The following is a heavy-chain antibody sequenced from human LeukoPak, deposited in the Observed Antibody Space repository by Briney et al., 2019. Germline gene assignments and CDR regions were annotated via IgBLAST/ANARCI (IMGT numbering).Heavy chain of an antibody. V-gene: IGHV3-21*01. CDR3: ARDSDIVVVVAATLDY. J-gene: IGHJ4*02. CDR2: INSSSSYI. Sequence: GGSLRLSCAASGFTFSSYSMNWVRQAPGKGLEWVSPINSSSSYIYYADSVKGRFTLPRDNAKNSLYLQMNSRRAEDTAVYYCARDSDIVVVVAATLDYWGQGTLVTVSS. CDR1: GFTFSSYS. D-gene: IGHD2-15*01.